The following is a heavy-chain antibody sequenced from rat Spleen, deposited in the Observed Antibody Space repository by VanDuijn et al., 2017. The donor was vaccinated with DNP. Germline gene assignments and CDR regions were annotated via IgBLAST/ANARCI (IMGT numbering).Heavy chain of an antibody. CDR2: IIYDGSRT. J-gene: IGHJ2*01. V-gene: IGHV5-7*01. CDR1: GFTFRDYA. D-gene: IGHD5-1*01. Sequence: EVQLVESGGGLVQPGRSMKLSCAASGFTFRDYAMAWVRQAPKKGLEWVATIIYDGSRTYYRDSVKGRFTISRDNAKSTLYLQMNSLRSEDTATYYCTRTGYWGQGVMVTVSS. CDR3: TRTGY.